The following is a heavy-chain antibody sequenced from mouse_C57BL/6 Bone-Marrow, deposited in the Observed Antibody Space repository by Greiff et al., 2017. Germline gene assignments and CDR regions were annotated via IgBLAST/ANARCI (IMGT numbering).Heavy chain of an antibody. Sequence: QVQLQQSGAELVRPGTSVKMSCKASGYTFTNYWIGWAKQRPGHGLEWIGDIYPGGGYTNYNEKFKGKATLTADKSSSTAYMQFSSLTSADSAIYYCATTVVESHWYFDVWGTGTTVTVSS. CDR2: IYPGGGYT. CDR3: ATTVVESHWYFDV. D-gene: IGHD1-1*01. CDR1: GYTFTNYW. J-gene: IGHJ1*03. V-gene: IGHV1-63*01.